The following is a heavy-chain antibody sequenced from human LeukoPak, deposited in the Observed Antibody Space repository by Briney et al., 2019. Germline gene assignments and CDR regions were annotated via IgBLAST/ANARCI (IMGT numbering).Heavy chain of an antibody. D-gene: IGHD2-15*01. CDR2: INHSGST. V-gene: IGHV4-39*07. CDR3: ARGPCQYCSGGPFDY. Sequence: PSETLSLTCTVSGGSISSSSYYWSWIRQPPGKGLEWIGEINHSGSTNYNPSLKSRVTISVDTSKSQFSLKLSSVTAADTAVYYCARGPCQYCSGGPFDYWGQGTLVTVSS. CDR1: GGSISSSSYY. J-gene: IGHJ4*02.